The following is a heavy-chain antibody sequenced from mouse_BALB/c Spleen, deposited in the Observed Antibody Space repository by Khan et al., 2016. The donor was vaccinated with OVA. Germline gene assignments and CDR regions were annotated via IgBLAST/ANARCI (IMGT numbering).Heavy chain of an antibody. V-gene: IGHV3-2*02. CDR1: GYSITSDYA. D-gene: IGHD2-14*01. J-gene: IGHJ4*01. CDR3: ARSLYYSYGYALDC. Sequence: VQLKESGPGLVKPSQSLSLTCTVTGYSITSDYAWNWIRQFPGNKLEWMGYISSTGGTSYNPSLKSRISITRDTSKNQFFLHLKSVTAEDTATYYCARSLYYSYGYALDCWGRGTLVTVSS. CDR2: ISSTGGT.